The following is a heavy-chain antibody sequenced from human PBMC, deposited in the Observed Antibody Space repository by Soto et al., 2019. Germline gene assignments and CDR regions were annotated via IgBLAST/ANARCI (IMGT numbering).Heavy chain of an antibody. Sequence: EVQLVESGGGLVKPGGSLRLSCAASGFTFSSYSMNWVRQAPGKGLEWVSSISSSSSYIYYADSVTGRFTISRDNAKNSLYLQMNSLRAEDTAVYYCARDKVTMVRGVISDPFDYWGQGTLVTVSS. CDR3: ARDKVTMVRGVISDPFDY. CDR2: ISSSSSYI. V-gene: IGHV3-21*01. D-gene: IGHD3-10*01. J-gene: IGHJ4*02. CDR1: GFTFSSYS.